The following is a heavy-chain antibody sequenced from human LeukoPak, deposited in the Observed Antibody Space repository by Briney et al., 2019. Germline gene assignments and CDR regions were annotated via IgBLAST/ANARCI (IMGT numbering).Heavy chain of an antibody. J-gene: IGHJ4*02. CDR1: GFTFSSYS. V-gene: IGHV3-21*04. Sequence: TGGSLRLSCAASGFTFSSYSMNWVRQAPGKGLEWVSSISSSSSYIYYADSVKGRFTISRDNAKNSLYLQMNSLRAEDTAVYYCARQYCSGGSCYSWFDYWGQGTLVTVSS. D-gene: IGHD2-15*01. CDR2: ISSSSSYI. CDR3: ARQYCSGGSCYSWFDY.